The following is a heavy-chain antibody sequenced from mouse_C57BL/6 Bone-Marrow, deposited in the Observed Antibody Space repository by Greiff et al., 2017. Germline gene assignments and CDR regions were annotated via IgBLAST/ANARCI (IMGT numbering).Heavy chain of an antibody. CDR3: ARWLLRAMDY. J-gene: IGHJ4*01. CDR1: GYTFTSYW. D-gene: IGHD2-3*01. V-gene: IGHV1-64*01. Sequence: QVQLQQPGAELVKPGASVKLSCKASGYTFTSYWMHWVKQRPGQGLEWIGMIHPNSGSTNYNEKFKGKATLTVDKSSSTAYMQLSSLTSEDSAVSYCARWLLRAMDYWGQGTSVTVSS. CDR2: IHPNSGST.